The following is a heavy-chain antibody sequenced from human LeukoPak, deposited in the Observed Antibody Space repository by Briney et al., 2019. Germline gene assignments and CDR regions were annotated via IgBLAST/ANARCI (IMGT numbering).Heavy chain of an antibody. D-gene: IGHD3-10*01. CDR2: ISERGGST. J-gene: IGHJ4*02. V-gene: IGHV3-23*01. CDR3: AKRGIVIRAVIIIGFHKEAYYFDY. Sequence: GGSLRLSCVVSGITLSNYGMSWVRQAPGKGLEWVSGISERGGSTNYADSVKGRFIISRDTSTNTVYLQMNSLRVEDTAVYFCAKRGIVIRAVIIIGFHKEAYYFDYWGQGILVTVSS. CDR1: GITLSNYG.